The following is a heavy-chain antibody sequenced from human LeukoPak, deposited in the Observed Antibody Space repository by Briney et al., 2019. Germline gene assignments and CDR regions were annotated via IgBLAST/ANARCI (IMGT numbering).Heavy chain of an antibody. CDR3: ARDFYSAGED. Sequence: GGSLRLPCAASGFTFSSYWMHWVRQAPGKGLVWVSRINTDGSSTTYADSVKGRFAISRDNAKNTLYLQMNSLRAEDTAVYYCARDFYSAGEDWGQGTLVTVSS. D-gene: IGHD2-21*01. V-gene: IGHV3-74*01. CDR2: INTDGSST. J-gene: IGHJ4*02. CDR1: GFTFSSYW.